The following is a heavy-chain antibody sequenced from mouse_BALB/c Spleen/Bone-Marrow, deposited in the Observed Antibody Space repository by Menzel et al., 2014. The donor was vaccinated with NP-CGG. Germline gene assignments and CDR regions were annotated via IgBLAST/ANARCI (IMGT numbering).Heavy chain of an antibody. V-gene: IGHV14-3*02. J-gene: IGHJ3*01. Sequence: VQLKQSGAELVKPGASVKLSCTASGFNIKDTYMHWVKQRPEQGLEWIGRIDPANGNTKYDPKFQGKVTITADTSSNTAYLQLSSLTSEDTAVYYCALYYYGSSGFAYWGQGTLVTVSA. CDR1: GFNIKDTY. D-gene: IGHD1-1*01. CDR2: IDPANGNT. CDR3: ALYYYGSSGFAY.